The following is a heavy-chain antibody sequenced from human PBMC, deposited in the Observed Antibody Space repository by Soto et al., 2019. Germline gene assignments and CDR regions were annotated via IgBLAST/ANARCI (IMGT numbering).Heavy chain of an antibody. CDR2: IIPIFGTA. CDR1: GGTFSSYA. J-gene: IGHJ4*02. D-gene: IGHD3-10*01. CDR3: ARLGVRGVHFDY. V-gene: IGHV1-69*06. Sequence: QVQLVQSGAEVKTPGSSVKVSCKSSGGTFSSYAISWVRQAPGQGLEWMGGIIPIFGTANYAQKFQGRVTMTADKSTSTAYMELSSLRSEDTAVYYCARLGVRGVHFDYWGQGTLVTVSS.